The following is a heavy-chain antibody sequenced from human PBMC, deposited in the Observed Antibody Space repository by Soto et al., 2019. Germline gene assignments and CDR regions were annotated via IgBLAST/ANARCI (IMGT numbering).Heavy chain of an antibody. J-gene: IGHJ4*02. V-gene: IGHV3-23*01. CDR3: AKDRDVDRFYVFAY. CDR1: GFTFTNYA. D-gene: IGHD3-16*01. Sequence: EVQLLESGGGLVQPGGSLRLSCAASGFTFTNYAMTWVRQAPGKGLEWVSISSGSGSGGSTNYADSVKGRFTISRDNSKNTLYLQMNSLRVEDTSLYYCAKDRDVDRFYVFAYWGQGTLVTVSS. CDR2: SSGSGSGGST.